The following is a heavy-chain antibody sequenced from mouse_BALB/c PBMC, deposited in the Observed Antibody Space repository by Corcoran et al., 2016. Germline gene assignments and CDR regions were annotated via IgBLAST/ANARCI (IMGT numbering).Heavy chain of an antibody. CDR2: INPYNGGT. J-gene: IGHJ3*01. CDR3: ARFYDGYYGWFAY. V-gene: IGHV1-18*01. D-gene: IGHD2-3*01. CDR1: GYSFTGYT. Sequence: EVQLQQSGPALVKPGASMKLSCTASGYSFTGYTLNCVKQSHGKNLEWIGLINPYNGGTSYNQKFTGKATLTVDKSSNTAYMVLLSLTSEDSAVYYCARFYDGYYGWFAYWGEGTLVTVSA.